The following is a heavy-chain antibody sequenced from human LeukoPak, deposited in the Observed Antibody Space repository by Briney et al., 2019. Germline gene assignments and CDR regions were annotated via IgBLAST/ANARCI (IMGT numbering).Heavy chain of an antibody. D-gene: IGHD3-3*01. Sequence: QPGGSLRLSCAASGFTFTAYLMHWVRQAPGKGLVWVSRINGDGSSTTYADSVEGRFTMSRDNAENTLSLQMNGLRAEGTAVYFCVREGPEIGVRYFDSWGQGTLVTVSS. CDR2: INGDGSST. V-gene: IGHV3-74*01. J-gene: IGHJ4*02. CDR1: GFTFTAYL. CDR3: VREGPEIGVRYFDS.